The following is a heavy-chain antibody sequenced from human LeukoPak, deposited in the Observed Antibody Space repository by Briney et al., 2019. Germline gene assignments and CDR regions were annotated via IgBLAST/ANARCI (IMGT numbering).Heavy chain of an antibody. D-gene: IGHD3-10*01. V-gene: IGHV7-4-1*02. CDR2: INTNTGNP. CDR3: ARPGISMVRGVIPRPFDY. J-gene: IGHJ4*02. Sequence: ASVKVSYKASGYTFTSYAMNWVRQAPGQGLEWMGWINTNTGNPTYAQGFTGRFVFSLDTSVSTAYLQISGLKAEDTAVYYCARPGISMVRGVIPRPFDYWGQGTLVTVSS. CDR1: GYTFTSYA.